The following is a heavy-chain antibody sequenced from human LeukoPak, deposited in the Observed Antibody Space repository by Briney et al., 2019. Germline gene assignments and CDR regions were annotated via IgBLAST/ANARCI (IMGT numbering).Heavy chain of an antibody. Sequence: ASVKVSCKVSGYSLTELSMHWVRQAPGKGLEWMGGFYPEDGERKYAQEFQGRVTMTEDTSTDTAHMELSSLRSEDTAVYYCAADGGELLTYWGQGTSVTVSS. V-gene: IGHV1-24*01. D-gene: IGHD1-26*01. CDR3: AADGGELLTY. J-gene: IGHJ4*02. CDR2: FYPEDGER. CDR1: GYSLTELS.